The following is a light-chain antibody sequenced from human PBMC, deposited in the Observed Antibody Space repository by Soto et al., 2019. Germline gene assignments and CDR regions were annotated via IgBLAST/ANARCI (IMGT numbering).Light chain of an antibody. Sequence: QSALTQPPSVSGAPGQRVTISCTGSSSNXGSGYDVHWYQQLPGTAPKLLIYGNNNRPSGVPDRFSGSKSGTSASLAITGLQAEDEADYYCQSYDSSLSDWVFGGGTKLTVL. CDR3: QSYDSSLSDWV. V-gene: IGLV1-40*01. CDR1: SSNXGSGYD. J-gene: IGLJ3*02. CDR2: GNN.